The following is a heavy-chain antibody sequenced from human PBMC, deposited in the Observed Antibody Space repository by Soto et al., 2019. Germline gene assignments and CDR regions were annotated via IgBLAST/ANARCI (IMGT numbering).Heavy chain of an antibody. V-gene: IGHV3-73*02. D-gene: IGHD1-7*01. Sequence: EVQLVESGGGLVQPGGSLKLSCAASGFTFSGSAMHWVRQASGKGLEWVGRIRSKANSYATAYAASVKGRFTISRDDSKNTAYLQMNSLKAEDTAVYYCTTPQTGTTDFFDYWGQGTLVTVSS. CDR3: TTPQTGTTDFFDY. J-gene: IGHJ4*02. CDR1: GFTFSGSA. CDR2: IRSKANSYAT.